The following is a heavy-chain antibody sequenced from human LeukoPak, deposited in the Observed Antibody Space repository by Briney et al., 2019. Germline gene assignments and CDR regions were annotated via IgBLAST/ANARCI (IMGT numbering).Heavy chain of an antibody. D-gene: IGHD3-22*01. CDR2: IVVGSGNT. Sequence: SVKVSCKTSGFTFTSSAMQWVRQARGQRLEWIGWIVVGSGNTNYAQKFQERVTVTRDMSTSTAYMELSILISDDTAVYYCAADSAPDTSGYYYDAFDIWGQGTMVTVSS. CDR1: GFTFTSSA. V-gene: IGHV1-58*02. J-gene: IGHJ3*02. CDR3: AADSAPDTSGYYYDAFDI.